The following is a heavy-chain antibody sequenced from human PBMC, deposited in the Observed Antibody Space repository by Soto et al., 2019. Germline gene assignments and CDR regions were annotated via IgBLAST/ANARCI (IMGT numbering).Heavy chain of an antibody. CDR2: LNPNTGDS. Sequence: GASVKVSCKASGYKVTSYNISWVRQATGQGLEWMGWLNPNTGDSGYAQKFQGRITVTSDTSINTVHMELSSLRSEDTAVYYCARRAETNGWNGFGADKYYFDFWGQGTLVTVSS. V-gene: IGHV1-8*01. CDR1: GYKVTSYN. D-gene: IGHD3-3*01. J-gene: IGHJ4*02. CDR3: ARRAETNGWNGFGADKYYFDF.